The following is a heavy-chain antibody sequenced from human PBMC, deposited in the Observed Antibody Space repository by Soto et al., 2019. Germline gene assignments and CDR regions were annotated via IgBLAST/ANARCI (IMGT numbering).Heavy chain of an antibody. V-gene: IGHV3-23*01. CDR2: ISGSGVGT. CDR1: GFTFSSYA. J-gene: IGHJ3*02. Sequence: EVQLLESGGGLVQPGGSLRLSCAASGFTFSSYAMSWVRQAPGKGLEWVSAISGSGVGTYYADSVKGRFTISRDNSKTTLYRQMNSLRAEDTAVYYCAKCMTTVTTFPFDIWGQGTMVSVSS. CDR3: AKCMTTVTTFPFDI. D-gene: IGHD4-17*01.